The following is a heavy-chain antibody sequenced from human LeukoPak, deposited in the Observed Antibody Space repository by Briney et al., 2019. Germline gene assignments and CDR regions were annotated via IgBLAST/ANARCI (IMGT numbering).Heavy chain of an antibody. V-gene: IGHV3-21*06. CDR1: GFTVSSNY. Sequence: GGSLRLSCAASGFTVSSNYMSWVRQAPGKGLEWVSSITSSSSYIYYADSVKGRFTISRDNAKNSLYLQMDSLRVEDTAVYYCARDSYSGSYGPYYYYYMDVWGKGTTVTISS. J-gene: IGHJ6*03. CDR3: ARDSYSGSYGPYYYYYMDV. D-gene: IGHD1-26*01. CDR2: ITSSSSYI.